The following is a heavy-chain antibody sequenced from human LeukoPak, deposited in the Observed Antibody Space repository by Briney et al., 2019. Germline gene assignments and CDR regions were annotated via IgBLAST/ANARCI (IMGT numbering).Heavy chain of an antibody. V-gene: IGHV4-38-2*01. D-gene: IGHD6-6*01. CDR1: GYSISSGYY. J-gene: IGHJ4*02. Sequence: PSETLSLTCAVSGYSISSGYYWGWIRQPPGKGLEWIGSIYHSGSTYYNPSLKSRVTISVDTSKNQFSLKLSSVTATDTSVYYCARHRDYSSSDYWGQATLITVSS. CDR3: ARHRDYSSSDY. CDR2: IYHSGST.